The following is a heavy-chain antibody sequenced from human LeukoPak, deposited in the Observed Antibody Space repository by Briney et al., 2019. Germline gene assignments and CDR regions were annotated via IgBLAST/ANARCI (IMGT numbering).Heavy chain of an antibody. CDR1: GFIFSNYA. CDR3: AKLISTSCYMPIDV. CDR2: ISGSGGST. V-gene: IGHV3-23*01. D-gene: IGHD2-2*01. J-gene: IGHJ6*02. Sequence: GGSLRLSCAASGAASGFIFSNYAMNWVRQAPGKGLEWVSAISGSGGSTYYADSVKGRFTISRDNSKNTLYLQMNSLRAEDTAVYYCAKLISTSCYMPIDVWGQGTTVTVSS.